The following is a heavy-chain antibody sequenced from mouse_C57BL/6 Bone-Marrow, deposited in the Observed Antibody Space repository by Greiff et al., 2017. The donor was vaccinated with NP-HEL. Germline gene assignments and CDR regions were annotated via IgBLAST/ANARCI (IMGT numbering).Heavy chain of an antibody. Sequence: VQLQQSGAELVKPGASVKLSCKASGYTFTSYWMHWVKQRPGRGLEWIGRIDPTSGGTNYNEKFKGKATLTVDKPSSTAYMQLSSLTSEDSAVYYCASSYYGNSYYFEGWGKGTTLTVSS. CDR2: IDPTSGGT. CDR1: GYTFTSYW. D-gene: IGHD1-1*01. J-gene: IGHJ2*01. CDR3: ASSYYGNSYYFEG. V-gene: IGHV1-72*01.